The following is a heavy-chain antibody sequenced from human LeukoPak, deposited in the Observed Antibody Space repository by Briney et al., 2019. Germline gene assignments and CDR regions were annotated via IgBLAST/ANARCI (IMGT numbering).Heavy chain of an antibody. CDR3: ARDYRGWYYFDY. CDR2: VYYSGST. Sequence: SETLSLTCVVSGGSVSGYYWGWIRQPPGRGLEWIGYVYYSGSTNYNPSFKSRITISVDTSKNQFSLKLSSVTAADTAVYYCARDYRGWYYFDYWGQGTLVTVSS. V-gene: IGHV4-59*02. J-gene: IGHJ4*02. CDR1: GGSVSGYY. D-gene: IGHD6-19*01.